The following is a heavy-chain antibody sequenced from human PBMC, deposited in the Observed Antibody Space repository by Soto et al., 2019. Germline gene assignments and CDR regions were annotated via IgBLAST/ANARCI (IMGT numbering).Heavy chain of an antibody. CDR3: ARRTDAFDI. J-gene: IGHJ3*02. V-gene: IGHV5-51*01. D-gene: IGHD2-2*01. CDR1: GYGFSIHW. CDR2: IYPGDSDT. Sequence: GESLKISCKGSGYGFSIHWVAWLRQMPGKGLEWMGIIYPGDSDTRYSPSFQGQVTISADKSISTAYLQWSSLKASDTAMYYCARRTDAFDIWGQGTMVTVSS.